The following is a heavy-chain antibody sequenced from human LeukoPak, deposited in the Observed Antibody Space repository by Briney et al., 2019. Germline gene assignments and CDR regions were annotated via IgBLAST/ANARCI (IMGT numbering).Heavy chain of an antibody. CDR2: INHSGST. CDR1: GGSFSGYY. D-gene: IGHD3-16*02. CDR3: AREPMITFGGVIVSPHYYFDY. J-gene: IGHJ4*02. Sequence: SETRSLTCAVYGGSFSGYYWSWIRQPPGKGLEWIGEINHSGSTNYNPSLKSRVTISVDTSKNQFSLKPSSVTAADTAVYYCAREPMITFGGVIVSPHYYFDYWGQGTLVTVSS. V-gene: IGHV4-34*01.